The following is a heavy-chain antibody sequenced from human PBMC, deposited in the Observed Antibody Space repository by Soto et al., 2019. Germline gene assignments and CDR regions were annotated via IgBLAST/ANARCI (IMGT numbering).Heavy chain of an antibody. Sequence: QVTLKESGPVLVKPTETLTLTCTVSGFSLSNVRMGVSWIRQPPGKALEWLAHIFSNDEKSYSTSLKSSLTISQDTFKSQVVLTLTNVDPVDTATYYCGRLLTIIVGQEILAAFDIWGPGTMVTVSS. CDR3: GRLLTIIVGQEILAAFDI. CDR2: IFSNDEK. CDR1: GFSLSNVRMG. V-gene: IGHV2-26*01. D-gene: IGHD3-22*01. J-gene: IGHJ3*02.